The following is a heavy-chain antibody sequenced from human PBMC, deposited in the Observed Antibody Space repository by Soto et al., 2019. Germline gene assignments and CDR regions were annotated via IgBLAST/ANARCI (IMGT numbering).Heavy chain of an antibody. D-gene: IGHD3-10*01. V-gene: IGHV4-39*01. J-gene: IGHJ5*02. CDR2: IYYSGST. CDR1: GGSISSGGYY. CDR3: ARRPYNYYGSGSYYNDWFDP. Sequence: SETLSLTCAVSGGSISSGGYYWGWIRPPPGKGLEWIGSIYYSGSTYYNPSLKSRVTISVDTSKNQFSLKLSSVTAADTAVYYCARRPYNYYGSGSYYNDWFDPWGQGTLVTVSS.